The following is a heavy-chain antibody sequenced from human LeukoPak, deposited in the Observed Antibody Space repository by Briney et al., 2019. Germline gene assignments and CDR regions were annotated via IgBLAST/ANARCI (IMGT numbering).Heavy chain of an antibody. D-gene: IGHD2-15*01. CDR2: IRYDGSNK. J-gene: IGHJ3*02. Sequence: PGGSLRLSCAASGFTFSSYGMHWVRQAPGKGLEWVAFIRYDGSNKYYADSVKGRFTISRDNSKNTLYLQMNSLRAEDTAVYYCANGEIGYCSGGSCYDAFDIWGQGTMVTVSS. V-gene: IGHV3-30*02. CDR3: ANGEIGYCSGGSCYDAFDI. CDR1: GFTFSSYG.